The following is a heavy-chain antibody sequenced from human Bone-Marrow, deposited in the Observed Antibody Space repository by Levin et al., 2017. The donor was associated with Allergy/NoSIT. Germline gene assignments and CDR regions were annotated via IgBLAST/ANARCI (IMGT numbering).Heavy chain of an antibody. CDR2: IHYSGTS. J-gene: IGHJ6*02. CDR3: VRLAGCNGVKCYYGVDV. V-gene: IGHV4-39*01. CDR1: GASMTTNSYH. D-gene: IGHD2-8*01. Sequence: SETLSLTCSVSGASMTTNSYHWGWFRQPPGKGLEWIGSIHYSGTSYLNPSLESRVTISVATSKSQFSRMLRSVPAPATPTFHCVRLAGCNGVKCYYGVDVWGQGTTVIVSS.